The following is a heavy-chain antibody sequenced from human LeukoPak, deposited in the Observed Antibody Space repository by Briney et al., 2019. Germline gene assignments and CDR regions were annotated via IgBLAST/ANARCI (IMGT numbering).Heavy chain of an antibody. D-gene: IGHD3-3*01. J-gene: IGHJ4*02. V-gene: IGHV3-7*01. CDR1: GFTFSKYW. CDR3: VREDFWSGDY. CDR2: MDEIGSEK. Sequence: GGSLRLSCAASGFTFSKYWMTWVRQAPGKGLEWVANMDEIGSEKYYVDSVKGRFTISRDNAKNSLYLQMNNLRAEDTAVYYCVREDFWSGDYWGQGTQVTVSS.